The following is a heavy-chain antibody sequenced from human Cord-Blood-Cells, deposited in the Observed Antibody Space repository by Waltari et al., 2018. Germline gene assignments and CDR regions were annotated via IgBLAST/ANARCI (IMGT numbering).Heavy chain of an antibody. D-gene: IGHD5-18*01. J-gene: IGHJ2*01. CDR3: ARGSEVDTAMVSYWYFDL. CDR2: IIPIFGTA. CDR1: GGTFSSYA. V-gene: IGHV1-69*01. Sequence: QVQLVQSGAEVKKPGSSVKVSCKASGGTFSSYAISWVRQAPGQGLEWMGGIIPIFGTANYAQKFQGRVTITADESTSTAYMELSSLRSEDTAVYYCARGSEVDTAMVSYWYFDLWGRGTLVTVSS.